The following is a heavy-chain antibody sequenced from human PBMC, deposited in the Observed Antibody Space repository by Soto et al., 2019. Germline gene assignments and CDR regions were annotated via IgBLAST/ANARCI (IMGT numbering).Heavy chain of an antibody. CDR2: IYYSGST. CDR1: GGSISSYD. V-gene: IGHV4-59*01. D-gene: IGHD3-10*01. Sequence: SETLSLTCTVSGGSISSYDWSWIRQPPGKGLEWIGYIYYSGSTNYNPSLKSRVTISVDTSKNQFSLKLSSVTAADTAVYYCARELYYGSGRFDPWGQGTLVTVSS. CDR3: ARELYYGSGRFDP. J-gene: IGHJ5*02.